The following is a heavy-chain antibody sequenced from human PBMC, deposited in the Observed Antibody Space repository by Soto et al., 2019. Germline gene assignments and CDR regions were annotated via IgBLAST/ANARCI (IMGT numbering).Heavy chain of an antibody. CDR2: IYYSGST. J-gene: IGHJ3*02. V-gene: IGHV4-59*08. CDR1: GGSISSYY. D-gene: IGHD6-19*01. Sequence: SETLSLTCTVSGGSISSYYWSWIRQPPGKGLEWIGYIYYSGSTNYNPSLKSRVTISVDTSKNQFSLKLSSVTAADTAVYYCARPVAGRGSAFDIWGQGTMVTVSS. CDR3: ARPVAGRGSAFDI.